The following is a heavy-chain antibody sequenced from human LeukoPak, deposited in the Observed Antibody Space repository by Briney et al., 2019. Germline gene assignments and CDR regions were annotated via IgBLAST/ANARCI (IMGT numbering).Heavy chain of an antibody. J-gene: IGHJ4*02. CDR1: GFTFSSYG. Sequence: PGGSLRLSCAASGFTFSSYGMHWVRQAPGKGLEWVAFIRYDGSNKYYADSVKGRFTISRDNSKNTLYLQMNSLRAEDTAVYYCARDLFSGAEMATLDYWGQGTLVTVSS. CDR3: ARDLFSGAEMATLDY. D-gene: IGHD5-24*01. V-gene: IGHV3-30*02. CDR2: IRYDGSNK.